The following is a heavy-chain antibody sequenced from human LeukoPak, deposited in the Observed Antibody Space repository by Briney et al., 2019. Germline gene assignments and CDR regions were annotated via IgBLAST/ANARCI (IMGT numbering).Heavy chain of an antibody. J-gene: IGHJ4*02. CDR2: INSDSTMI. CDR1: GFTFDDYG. V-gene: IGHV3-48*04. Sequence: PGGSLRLSCAASGFTFDDYGMSWVRQAPGKGLEWISFINSDSTMIHYADSVKGRFTISRDNAKNSLYLQMNSLRTEDTAVYYCARSLHFDKWGQGTLVTVSS. CDR3: ARSLHFDK.